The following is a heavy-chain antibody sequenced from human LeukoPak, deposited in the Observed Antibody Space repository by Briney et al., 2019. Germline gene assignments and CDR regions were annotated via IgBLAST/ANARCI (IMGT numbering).Heavy chain of an antibody. CDR2: INHSGST. CDR1: GGSFSGYY. V-gene: IGHV4-34*01. CDR3: VRGDFYDILTGHAFDI. Sequence: PSETLSLTCAVYGGSFSGYYWSWIRQPPGKGLEWIGEINHSGSTNYNPSLKSRVTISVDTSKNQFSLKLSSVTAADTAVYYCVRGDFYDILTGHAFDIWGQGTMVTVSS. D-gene: IGHD3-9*01. J-gene: IGHJ3*02.